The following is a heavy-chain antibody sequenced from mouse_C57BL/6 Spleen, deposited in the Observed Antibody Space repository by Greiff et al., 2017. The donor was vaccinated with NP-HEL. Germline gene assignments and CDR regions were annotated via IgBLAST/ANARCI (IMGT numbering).Heavy chain of an antibody. J-gene: IGHJ3*01. Sequence: VQRVESGGGLVKPGGSLKLSCAASGFTFSSYAMSWVRQTPEKRLEWVATISDGGSYTYYPDNVQGRFTISRDHAKNNLYLQMSHLKSEDTAMYYCARDLGYYGSSPVAYWGQGTLGTVSA. CDR2: ISDGGSYT. D-gene: IGHD1-1*01. CDR1: GFTFSSYA. V-gene: IGHV5-4*01. CDR3: ARDLGYYGSSPVAY.